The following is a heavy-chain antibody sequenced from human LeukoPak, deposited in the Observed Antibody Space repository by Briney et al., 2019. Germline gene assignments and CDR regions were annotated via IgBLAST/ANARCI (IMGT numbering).Heavy chain of an antibody. CDR1: GFTYRAFP. CDR3: VKITSVSGGDY. D-gene: IGHD1-1*01. CDR2: ISSNGGRL. V-gene: IGHV3-64D*09. J-gene: IGHJ4*02. Sequence: PGGSQRLPYEVSGFTYRAFPTHGVRQAPGKGLEFVSGISSNGGRLFYADSVKGRFTISRDNSKNTLYLQMSSLRAEDTAVYYCVKITSVSGGDYWGQGSRLTVSS.